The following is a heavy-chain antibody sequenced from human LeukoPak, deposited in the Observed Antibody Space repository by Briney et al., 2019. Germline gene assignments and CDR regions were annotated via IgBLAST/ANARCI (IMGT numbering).Heavy chain of an antibody. CDR2: IRSKAYGGTT. D-gene: IGHD5-18*01. Sequence: GGSLRLSCAASGFMFSNYNMNWVRQAPGKGLGWVGFIRSKAYGGTTEYAASVKGRFTISRDDSKSIAYLRMNSLKTEDTAVYYCTSGYSYDGGYYFDYWGQGTLVTVSS. CDR3: TSGYSYDGGYYFDY. CDR1: GFMFSNYN. J-gene: IGHJ4*02. V-gene: IGHV3-49*04.